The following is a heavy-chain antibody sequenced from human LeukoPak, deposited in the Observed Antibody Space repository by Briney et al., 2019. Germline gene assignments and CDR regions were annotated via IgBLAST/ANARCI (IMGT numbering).Heavy chain of an antibody. CDR2: FDPEDGET. Sequence: ASVKVSCKVSGYTLTELSMHWVRQTPGKGMEWMGGFDPEDGETIYAQKFQGRVTMTEDTSTDTDYMELSSLRSEDTAVYYCATGIPRYYYYGMDVWGQGTTVTVSS. CDR1: GYTLTELS. J-gene: IGHJ6*02. D-gene: IGHD3-3*01. CDR3: ATGIPRYYYYGMDV. V-gene: IGHV1-24*01.